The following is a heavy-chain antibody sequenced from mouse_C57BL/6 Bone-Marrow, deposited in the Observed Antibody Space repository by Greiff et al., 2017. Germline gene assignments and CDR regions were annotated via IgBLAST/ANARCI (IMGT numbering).Heavy chain of an antibody. CDR3: ARYTVVADY. Sequence: QVQLQQPGAELVRPGSSVKLSCKASGYTFTSYWMDWVKQRPGQGLEWIGNIYPSDSETHYNQKFKDKATLTVDKSSSTAYMQLSSLTSDDSAVYYCARYTVVADYWGQGTTLTVSS. CDR1: GYTFTSYW. D-gene: IGHD1-1*01. J-gene: IGHJ2*01. V-gene: IGHV1-61*01. CDR2: IYPSDSET.